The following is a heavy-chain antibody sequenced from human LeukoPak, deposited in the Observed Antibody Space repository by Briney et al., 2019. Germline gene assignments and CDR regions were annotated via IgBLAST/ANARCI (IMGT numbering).Heavy chain of an antibody. CDR2: ISYDGSNK. D-gene: IGHD3-3*01. CDR1: GFTFSSYG. V-gene: IGHV3-30*18. Sequence: PGGSLRLSCAASGFTFSSYGMHWVRQAPGKGLDWVAVISYDGSNKYYADSVKGRFTISRDNSKNTLYLQMNSLRAEDTAVYICAKDGGSGYYVGRYYFDYWGQGTLVTVSS. CDR3: AKDGGSGYYVGRYYFDY. J-gene: IGHJ4*02.